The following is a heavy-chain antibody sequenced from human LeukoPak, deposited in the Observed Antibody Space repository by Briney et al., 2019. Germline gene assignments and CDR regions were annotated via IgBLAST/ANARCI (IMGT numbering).Heavy chain of an antibody. D-gene: IGHD5-18*01. Sequence: PGGSLRLSCVASGFTFSNYGMHWVRQAPGKGLEWVAVISYDGSNKYYADSVKGRFTISRDNSKNTLFLQINSLRAEDTAVYYCAKARYTYGTYYFDYWGQGTLVTVSS. CDR2: ISYDGSNK. J-gene: IGHJ4*02. CDR1: GFTFSNYG. CDR3: AKARYTYGTYYFDY. V-gene: IGHV3-30*18.